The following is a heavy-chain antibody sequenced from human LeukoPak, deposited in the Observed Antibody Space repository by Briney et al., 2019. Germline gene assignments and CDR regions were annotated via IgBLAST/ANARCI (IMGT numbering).Heavy chain of an antibody. V-gene: IGHV3-7*01. D-gene: IGHD3-3*01. Sequence: GGSLRLSCAASGFTFSSYWMSWVRQAPGKGLEWVANIKQDGSEKYYVDSVKGRFTISRDNAKNSLYLQMNSLRAEDTAVYYCARDDVAPVNDFWSDYWGQGTLVTVSS. CDR2: IKQDGSEK. J-gene: IGHJ4*02. CDR1: GFTFSSYW. CDR3: ARDDVAPVNDFWSDY.